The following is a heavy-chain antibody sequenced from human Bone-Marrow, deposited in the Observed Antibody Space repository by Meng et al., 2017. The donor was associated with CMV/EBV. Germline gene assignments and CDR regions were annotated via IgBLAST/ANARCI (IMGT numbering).Heavy chain of an antibody. CDR3: ARVWGYGMDV. Sequence: GSLRLSCAAAGFTFSERYMDWFRQAPGRGLEWIGEIYHSGSANYNTSLKSRVTISVDKSKNQLSLKLSSVTAADTAVYYCARVWGYGMDVWGQGTTVTVSS. J-gene: IGHJ6*02. CDR2: IYHSGSA. CDR1: GFTFSERY. V-gene: IGHV4-4*02. D-gene: IGHD3-16*01.